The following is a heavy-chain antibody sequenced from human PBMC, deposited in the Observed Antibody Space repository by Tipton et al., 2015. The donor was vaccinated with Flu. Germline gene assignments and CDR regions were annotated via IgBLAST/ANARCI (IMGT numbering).Heavy chain of an antibody. CDR2: ISHSGST. Sequence: LRLSCTVSGGSIRNYYWSWIRQPAGKGLEWIGRISHSGSTNYNVSLNGRVTMSVDPSKGQLSLRLSSATAADTAKYYCARDLRGYSGYTGGDAFDVWGQGTMVTVSS. CDR1: GGSIRNYY. V-gene: IGHV4-4*07. D-gene: IGHD5-12*01. CDR3: ARDLRGYSGYTGGDAFDV. J-gene: IGHJ3*01.